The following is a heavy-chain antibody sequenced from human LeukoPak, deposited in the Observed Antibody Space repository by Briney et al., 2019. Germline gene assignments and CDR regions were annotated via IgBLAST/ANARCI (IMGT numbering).Heavy chain of an antibody. CDR1: GYTFTSYG. CDR3: ARDAIRGSYYFDY. J-gene: IGHJ4*02. D-gene: IGHD1-26*01. V-gene: IGHV1-18*01. Sequence: EATVKVSCKASGYTFTSYGISWVRQAPGQGLEWMGWISAYNGNTNYAQKLQGRVTMTTDTSTSTAYMELRSLISDDTAVYYCARDAIRGSYYFDYWGQGTLVTVSS. CDR2: ISAYNGNT.